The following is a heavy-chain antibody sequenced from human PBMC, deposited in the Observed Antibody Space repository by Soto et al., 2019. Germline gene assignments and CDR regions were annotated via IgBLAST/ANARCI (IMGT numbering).Heavy chain of an antibody. D-gene: IGHD2-21*02. V-gene: IGHV3-53*04. CDR3: ARANDFNAFDI. CDR2: IYRGGTT. CDR1: GFSVNSGS. J-gene: IGHJ3*02. Sequence: EVQLVESGGDLVQPGGSLRLSCVASGFSVNSGSMNWVRQAPGKGPQWVSVIYRGGTTYQPDSVKGRFTISRDDSKNALYLQMNSLRPEDTAVYYCARANDFNAFDIWGPGTMVTVSS.